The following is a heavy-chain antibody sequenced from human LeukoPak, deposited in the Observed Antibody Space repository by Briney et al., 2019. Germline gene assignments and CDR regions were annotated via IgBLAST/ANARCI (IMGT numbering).Heavy chain of an antibody. V-gene: IGHV3-15*01. CDR1: GFTCTNAW. CDR3: TASGGSSRFDY. Sequence: GGSLRLSCAASGFTCTNAWMTWVRQAPGKGLEWVGRIKSKTDGATTDNAAPVKGRFTISRDDSKNTLYLQMNSLKTEDTAVYYCTASGGSSRFDYWGHGTLVTVSS. J-gene: IGHJ4*01. D-gene: IGHD1-26*01. CDR2: IKSKTDGATT.